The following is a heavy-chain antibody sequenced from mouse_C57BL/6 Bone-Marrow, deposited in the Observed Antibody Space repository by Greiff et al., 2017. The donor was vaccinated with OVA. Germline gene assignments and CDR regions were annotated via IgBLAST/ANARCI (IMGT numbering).Heavy chain of an antibody. CDR3: ARAPLYYDYDNYAMDY. J-gene: IGHJ4*01. Sequence: DVQLQESGPSLVRPSQTLSLTCTVTGFSINSDCYWIWIRQFPGNKLEYIGYTFYSGITYYNPSLESRTYITRDTSKNQFSLKLSSVTTEDTATYYCARAPLYYDYDNYAMDYWGQGTSVTVSS. CDR2: TFYSGIT. V-gene: IGHV3-3*01. D-gene: IGHD2-4*01. CDR1: GFSINSDCY.